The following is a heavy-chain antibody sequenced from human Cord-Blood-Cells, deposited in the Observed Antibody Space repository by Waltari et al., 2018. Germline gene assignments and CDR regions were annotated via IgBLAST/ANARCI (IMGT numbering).Heavy chain of an antibody. CDR3: ARTNWGLKAFDI. CDR2: IKQDGSEK. CDR1: GFTFSSYW. J-gene: IGHJ3*02. D-gene: IGHD7-27*01. Sequence: EVQLVESGGGLVQPGGSLRLSCAASGFTFSSYWMSWVRQAPGKGLEWVANIKQDGSEKYYVESVKGRFTISRDNTKNSLYLQMNSLRAEDTAVYYCARTNWGLKAFDIWGQGTMVTVSS. V-gene: IGHV3-7*01.